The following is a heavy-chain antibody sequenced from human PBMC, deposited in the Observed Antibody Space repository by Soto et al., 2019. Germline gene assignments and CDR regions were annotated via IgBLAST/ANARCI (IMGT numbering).Heavy chain of an antibody. D-gene: IGHD2-21*01. CDR3: GRGGDGYLFDY. CDR2: ISGSGGST. V-gene: IGHV3-23*01. CDR1: GFTFSSYA. J-gene: IGHJ4*02. Sequence: GGSLRLSCAASGFTFSSYAMSWVRQAPGKGLEWVSAISGSGGSTYYADSVKGRFTISRDNSKNTLYLQMNSLRAEDTAVYYCGRGGDGYLFDYWGQGTLVTVSS.